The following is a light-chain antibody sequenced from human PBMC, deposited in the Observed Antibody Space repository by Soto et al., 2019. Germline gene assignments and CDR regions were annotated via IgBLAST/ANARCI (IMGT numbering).Light chain of an antibody. V-gene: IGKV3-20*01. CDR3: HQYASSPWT. J-gene: IGKJ1*01. Sequence: EIVLTQSPGTLSLSPGERATLSCRASQSVSSTYLAWYQQKPGQAPRLLIYDASTRAAGIPDRFSGSGSGTDFTLTISILEAEDFAVYYCHQYASSPWTFGQGAKVEIK. CDR2: DAS. CDR1: QSVSSTY.